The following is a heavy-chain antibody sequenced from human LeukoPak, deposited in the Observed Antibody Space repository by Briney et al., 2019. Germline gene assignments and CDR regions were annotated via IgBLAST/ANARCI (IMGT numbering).Heavy chain of an antibody. CDR1: GYNFPIYW. D-gene: IGHD2/OR15-2a*01. V-gene: IGHV5-51*01. J-gene: IGHJ4*02. CDR2: IYPGDSDT. CDR3: ASGLIVSVAFDY. Sequence: GESLKISCQGSGYNFPIYWIGWVRQMPGKGLEWMGIIYPGDSDTRYSPSFQGQVTISADKSISTAYLQWSSLKASDTAIYYCASGLIVSVAFDYWGQGTLVTVSS.